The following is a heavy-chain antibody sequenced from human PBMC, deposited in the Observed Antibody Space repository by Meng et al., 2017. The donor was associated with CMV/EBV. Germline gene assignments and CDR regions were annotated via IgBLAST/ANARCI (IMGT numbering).Heavy chain of an antibody. CDR1: GYTFTGYY. D-gene: IGHD2-2*02. J-gene: IGHJ3*02. CDR2: INPNSGGT. V-gene: IGHV1-2*02. CDR3: ATLHVVPAAIRFDI. Sequence: ASVKVSCKASGYTFTGYYMHWVRQAPGQGLEWMGWINPNSGGTNYAQKFQGRVTMTRDTSISTAYMELSRLRSDDTAVYYCATLHVVPAAIRFDIRGQGTMVTVSS.